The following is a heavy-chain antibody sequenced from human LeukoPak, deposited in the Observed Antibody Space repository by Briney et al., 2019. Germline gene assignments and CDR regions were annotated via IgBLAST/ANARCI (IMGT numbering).Heavy chain of an antibody. V-gene: IGHV4-4*07. D-gene: IGHD7-27*01. CDR2: IYTSGST. CDR3: ASEHWGFWDY. CDR1: GGSISSYY. Sequence: KPSETLSLNCTVSGGSISSYYWSWIRQPTGKGLEWIGRIYTSGSTNYNPSLTSRVTMSADTSKNQYSLKLSSVTAADTAVYYCASEHWGFWDYWGQGTLVTVSS. J-gene: IGHJ4*02.